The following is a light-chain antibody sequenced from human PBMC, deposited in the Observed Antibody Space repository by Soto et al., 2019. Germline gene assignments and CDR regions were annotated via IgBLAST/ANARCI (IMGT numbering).Light chain of an antibody. V-gene: IGKV1-6*01. CDR1: QVIRNN. Sequence: AIQITQSPSSLPASGGDRVTITCRASQVIRNNLGWYQQRPGKAPKFLIYAASNLQGGVPSRFSGSGSGTDFTLTISSLQPEDFATYYCLQDYNYPLTFGGGTKVDIK. CDR3: LQDYNYPLT. CDR2: AAS. J-gene: IGKJ4*01.